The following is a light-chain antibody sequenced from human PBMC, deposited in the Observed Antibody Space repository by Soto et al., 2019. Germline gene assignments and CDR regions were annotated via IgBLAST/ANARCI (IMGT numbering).Light chain of an antibody. CDR1: QSVTSNY. CDR3: QQYGSSLLT. J-gene: IGKJ4*01. V-gene: IGKV3-20*01. CDR2: DAS. Sequence: EIVLTQSPGTLSLSPGERATLSCRASQSVTSNYLAWYQQKPGRAPGLLIYDASYRATDIPPRFSGSGSGTDFTLTISRLEPEDFAVYYCQQYGSSLLTFGGGTKVDIK.